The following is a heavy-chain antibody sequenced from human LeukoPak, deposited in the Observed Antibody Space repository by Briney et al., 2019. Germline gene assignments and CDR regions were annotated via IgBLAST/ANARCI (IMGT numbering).Heavy chain of an antibody. CDR1: GGSISSSSYY. Sequence: SETLSLTCTVSGGSISSSSYYWGWIRQPPGKGLEWIGSIYYSGSTYYNPSLKSRVTISVHTSKNQFSLKLSSVTAADTAVYYCARAALRTPLTYFDYWGQGTLVTVSS. J-gene: IGHJ4*02. D-gene: IGHD5-12*01. CDR2: IYYSGST. CDR3: ARAALRTPLTYFDY. V-gene: IGHV4-39*07.